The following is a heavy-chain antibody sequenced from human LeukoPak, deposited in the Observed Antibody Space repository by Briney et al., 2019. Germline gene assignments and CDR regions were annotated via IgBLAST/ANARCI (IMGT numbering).Heavy chain of an antibody. D-gene: IGHD3-9*01. Sequence: ASVKVSCKASGYTFTSYCMHWVRQAPGQGLEWMGIINPSGGSTSYAQKFQGRVTMTRDTSTSTVYMELSSLRSEDTAVYYCARVDYDILTGYYNLDYWGQGTLVTVSS. V-gene: IGHV1-46*01. J-gene: IGHJ4*02. CDR1: GYTFTSYC. CDR2: INPSGGST. CDR3: ARVDYDILTGYYNLDY.